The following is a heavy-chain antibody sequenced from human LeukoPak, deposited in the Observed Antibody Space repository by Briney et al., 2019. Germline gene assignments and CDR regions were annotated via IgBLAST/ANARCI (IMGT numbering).Heavy chain of an antibody. CDR2: INPNSGGT. Sequence: GASVKVSCKASGYTFTGYYMHWVRQAPGQGLEWMGWINPNSGGTNCAQKFQGWVTMTRDTSISTAYMELSRLRSDDTAVYYCASVMSVAAAGEYFDYWGQGTLVTVSS. D-gene: IGHD6-13*01. CDR3: ASVMSVAAAGEYFDY. CDR1: GYTFTGYY. J-gene: IGHJ4*02. V-gene: IGHV1-2*04.